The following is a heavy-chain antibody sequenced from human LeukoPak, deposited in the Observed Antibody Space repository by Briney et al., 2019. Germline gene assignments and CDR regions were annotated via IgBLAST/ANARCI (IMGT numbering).Heavy chain of an antibody. D-gene: IGHD3-22*01. J-gene: IGHJ6*02. Sequence: GASVKVSCKVSGYTLTELSMHWVRQAPGKGLEWMGGFDPEDGETIYAQKFQGRVTMTEDTSTDTAYMELSSLRSEDTAVYHCASFGGYDSSGYPSMDVWGQGTTVTVPS. V-gene: IGHV1-24*01. CDR3: ASFGGYDSSGYPSMDV. CDR2: FDPEDGET. CDR1: GYTLTELS.